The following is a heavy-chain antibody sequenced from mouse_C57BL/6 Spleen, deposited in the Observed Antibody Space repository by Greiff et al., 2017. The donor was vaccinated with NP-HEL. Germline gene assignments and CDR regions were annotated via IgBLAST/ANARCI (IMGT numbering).Heavy chain of an antibody. CDR3: ALYGYYAMDY. CDR1: GYTFTSYW. CDR2: IDPSDSYT. J-gene: IGHJ4*01. V-gene: IGHV1-59*01. Sequence: QVQLQQPGAELVRPGASVKLSCKASGYTFTSYWMHWVKQRPGQGLEWIGVIDPSDSYTNYNQKFKGKATLTVDTSSSTAYMQLSSLTSEDSAVYYCALYGYYAMDYWGQGTSVSVSS. D-gene: IGHD1-1*01.